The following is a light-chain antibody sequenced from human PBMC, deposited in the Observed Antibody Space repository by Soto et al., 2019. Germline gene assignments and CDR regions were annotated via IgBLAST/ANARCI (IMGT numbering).Light chain of an antibody. J-gene: IGKJ1*01. CDR1: QSVSSY. CDR3: QQRGNWPVT. V-gene: IGKV3-11*01. Sequence: EIVLTQSPATLSLSPGERATLSCRASQSVSSYFAWYQQKPGQAPRLLIYEASNRATGITARFSGSGSGTDFTLTISSLEPDAFAVYYCQQRGNWPVTFGQGTRVDIK. CDR2: EAS.